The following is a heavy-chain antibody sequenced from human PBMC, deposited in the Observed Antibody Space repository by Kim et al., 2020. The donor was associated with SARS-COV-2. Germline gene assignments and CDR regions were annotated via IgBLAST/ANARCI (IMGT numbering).Heavy chain of an antibody. CDR3: AKVVVAATTWRYYYGMDV. V-gene: IGHV3-23*01. CDR1: GFTFSSYA. J-gene: IGHJ6*02. D-gene: IGHD2-15*01. Sequence: GGSLRLSCAASGFTFSSYAMSWVRQAPGKGLEWVSAISGSGGSTYYADSVKGRFTISRDNSKNTLYLQMNSLRAEDTAVYYCAKVVVAATTWRYYYGMDVWGQGTTVTVSS. CDR2: ISGSGGST.